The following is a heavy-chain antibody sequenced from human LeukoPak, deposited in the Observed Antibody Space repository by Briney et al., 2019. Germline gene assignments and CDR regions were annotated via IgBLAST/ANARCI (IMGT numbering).Heavy chain of an antibody. Sequence: PSETLSLTCTVFGCSISSYYWSWFRQPPGKGLEWIGYVYYSGSTNYNPSLKSRITVSVDTSRNQFSLNLSSVTAADTAVYYCARGDTFFDYWGQGTLVTVSS. CDR3: ARGDTFFDY. CDR1: GCSISSYY. D-gene: IGHD3-16*01. CDR2: VYYSGST. J-gene: IGHJ4*02. V-gene: IGHV4-59*01.